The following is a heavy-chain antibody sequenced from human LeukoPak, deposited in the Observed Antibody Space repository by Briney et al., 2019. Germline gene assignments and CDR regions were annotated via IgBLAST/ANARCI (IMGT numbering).Heavy chain of an antibody. J-gene: IGHJ4*02. CDR3: ARDLPPYYFDY. CDR1: GGIFSSYA. Sequence: ASVKVSCKASGGIFSSYAISWVRQAPGQGLEWMGRIIPILGIANYAQKFQGRVTITADKSTSTAYMDLSSLRSEDTAVYCCARDLPPYYFDYWGQGTLVTVSS. V-gene: IGHV1-69*04. CDR2: IIPILGIA.